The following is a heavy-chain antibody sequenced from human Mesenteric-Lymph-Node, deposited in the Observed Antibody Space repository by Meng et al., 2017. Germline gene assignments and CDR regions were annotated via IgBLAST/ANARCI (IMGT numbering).Heavy chain of an antibody. Sequence: ASVKVSCKPSGYPFTAYYIHWVRQAPGQGLEWLGHINPNSGDTLYAQKFQGRVTMTRDTSISTAYMELNRLGSDDTAVYYCATYNGSSGDYWGKG. J-gene: IGHJ4*02. CDR2: INPNSGDT. CDR3: ATYNGSSGDY. CDR1: GYPFTAYY. D-gene: IGHD6-6*01. V-gene: IGHV1-2*06.